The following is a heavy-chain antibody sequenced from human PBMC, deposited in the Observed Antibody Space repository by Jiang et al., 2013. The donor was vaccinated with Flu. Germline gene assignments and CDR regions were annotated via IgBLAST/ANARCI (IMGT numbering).Heavy chain of an antibody. D-gene: IGHD1-1*01. Sequence: SVIVSCKASGYTFTNYGISWVRQAPGQGLEWMGWINPDSGDTNYVQKFQGRVTMTRDTSISTAYMELSRLRSDDTAVCYCARDLGGSTTSWFDPWGQGTLVTVSS. CDR3: ARDLGGSTTSWFDP. J-gene: IGHJ5*02. V-gene: IGHV1-2*02. CDR1: GYTFTNYG. CDR2: INPDSGDT.